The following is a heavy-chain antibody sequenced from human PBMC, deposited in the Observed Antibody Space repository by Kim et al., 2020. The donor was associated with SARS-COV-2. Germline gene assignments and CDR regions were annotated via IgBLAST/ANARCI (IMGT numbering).Heavy chain of an antibody. CDR2: IWYDGSNK. CDR3: ARDSSGSLAYSGMDV. D-gene: IGHD3-22*01. CDR1: GFTFSSYG. J-gene: IGHJ6*02. Sequence: GGSLRLSCAASGFTFSSYGMHWVRQAPGKGLEWVAVIWYDGSNKYYADSVKGRFTISRDNSKNTLYLQMNSLRAEDTAVYYCARDSSGSLAYSGMDVWGQGTTVTVSS. V-gene: IGHV3-33*01.